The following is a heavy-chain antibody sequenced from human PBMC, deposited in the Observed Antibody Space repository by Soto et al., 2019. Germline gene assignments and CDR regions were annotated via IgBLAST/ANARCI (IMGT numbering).Heavy chain of an antibody. Sequence: GGSLRLSCAASGFTVSSNYMSWVRQAPGKGLEWVSVIYSGGSTYYADSVKGRFTISRHNSKNTLYLQMNSLRAEDTAMYYYARHAYDFWSGHPNPRYYYGMDVWGQGTTVTVSS. D-gene: IGHD3-3*01. V-gene: IGHV3-53*04. CDR2: IYSGGST. J-gene: IGHJ6*02. CDR1: GFTVSSNY. CDR3: ARHAYDFWSGHPNPRYYYGMDV.